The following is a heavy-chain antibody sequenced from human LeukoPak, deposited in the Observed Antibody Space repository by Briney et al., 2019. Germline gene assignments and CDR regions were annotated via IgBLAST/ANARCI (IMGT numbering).Heavy chain of an antibody. D-gene: IGHD6-13*01. CDR3: ARATSSWYTLDY. V-gene: IGHV4-38-2*02. CDR1: GYSISSGYY. Sequence: SETLSLTCTVSGYSISSGYYWGWIRQPPGKGLEWIGSIYHSGSTYYNPSLKSRVTISVDTSKNQFSLKLSPVTAADTAVYYCARATSSWYTLDYWGQGTLVTVSS. J-gene: IGHJ4*02. CDR2: IYHSGST.